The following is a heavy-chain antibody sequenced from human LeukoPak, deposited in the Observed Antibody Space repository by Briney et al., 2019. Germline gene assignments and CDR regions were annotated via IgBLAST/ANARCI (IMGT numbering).Heavy chain of an antibody. D-gene: IGHD3-22*01. CDR3: ARGKSGYSP. V-gene: IGHV1-2*02. CDR2: INPHTGAA. J-gene: IGHJ4*02. CDR1: GYTFTENY. Sequence: GASVKVSCKGSGYTFTENYIHWVRQTPGRGLAWMGLINPHTGAANYTQNFQGRVTLTRDTSSSTAYMHLSSLRSDATAVYYCARGKSGYSPWGQGTPVTVSS.